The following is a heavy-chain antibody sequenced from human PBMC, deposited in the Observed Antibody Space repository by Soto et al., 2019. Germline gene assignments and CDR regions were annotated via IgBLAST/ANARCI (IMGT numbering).Heavy chain of an antibody. J-gene: IGHJ3*02. Sequence: QVQLVQSGAEVKKPGSSVKVSCKASGGTFSSYAISWVRQAPGQGLEWMGGIIPIFGTANYAQKLQGRVTITADESTSTAYMELSSIRAEDTAVYYCARRVIAARLGPFDIWGQGTMVTVSS. V-gene: IGHV1-69*01. CDR2: IIPIFGTA. D-gene: IGHD6-6*01. CDR1: GGTFSSYA. CDR3: ARRVIAARLGPFDI.